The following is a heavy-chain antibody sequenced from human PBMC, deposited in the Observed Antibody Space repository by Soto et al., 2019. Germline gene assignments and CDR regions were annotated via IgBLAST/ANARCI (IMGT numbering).Heavy chain of an antibody. CDR1: GYTFTGYY. V-gene: IGHV1-2*04. J-gene: IGHJ5*02. Sequence: GASVKVSCKASGYTFTGYYMHWVRQAPGQGLQWMGWINPDTGAINYAQEFQGWVTMTRDTSTNTAYMELSRLRVDDTAIYYCARSYSTSWYIWFDPWGQGTLVTVSS. CDR3: ARSYSTSWYIWFDP. CDR2: INPDTGAI. D-gene: IGHD6-13*01.